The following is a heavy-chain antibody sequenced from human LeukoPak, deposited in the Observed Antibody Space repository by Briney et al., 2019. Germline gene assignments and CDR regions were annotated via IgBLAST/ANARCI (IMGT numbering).Heavy chain of an antibody. J-gene: IGHJ4*02. CDR1: GYTFAGYF. CDR2: INCDSGGT. D-gene: IGHD1-26*01. CDR3: SRDLTSTPNWEFDY. Sequence: SVKVSCKASGYTFAGYFIHWVRQAPGQGLEWVGRINCDSGGTEFAQKFQGRVTMTRDTSISTAYVEVSRLKSDDTAVYFCSRDLTSTPNWEFDYWGQGTLVTVSS. V-gene: IGHV1-2*06.